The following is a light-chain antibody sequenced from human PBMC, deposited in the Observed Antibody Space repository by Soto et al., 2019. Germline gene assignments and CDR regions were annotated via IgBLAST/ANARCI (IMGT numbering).Light chain of an antibody. J-gene: IGKJ1*01. CDR3: QQYRSWPRT. V-gene: IGKV3-15*01. CDR1: QSVSSN. Sequence: EIVMTQSPATLSVSPGERATLSCRASQSVSSNLAWYQQKPGQSPRLLIYGASTRATGVPARFSGSGSGTEFTLTITSLRPEDFGVYYCQQYRSWPRTFGQGTKVDIK. CDR2: GAS.